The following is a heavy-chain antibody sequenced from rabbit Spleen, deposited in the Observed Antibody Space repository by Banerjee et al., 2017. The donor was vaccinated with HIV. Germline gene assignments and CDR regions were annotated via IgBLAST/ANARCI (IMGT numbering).Heavy chain of an antibody. CDR1: GFTLSSYY. CDR2: IDPVFGIT. Sequence: QLEESAGGLVQPGGSLKLSCKASGFTLSSYYMNWVRQAPGKGLEWIGYIDPVFGITYYANWVNGRFSISRENAQNTVFLQRTSLTAADTATYFCARDFDFWGPGTLVPVS. V-gene: IGHV1S7*01. CDR3: ARDFDF. J-gene: IGHJ4*01.